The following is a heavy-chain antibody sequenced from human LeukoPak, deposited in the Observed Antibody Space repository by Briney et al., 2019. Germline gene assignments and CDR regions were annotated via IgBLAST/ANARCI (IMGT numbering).Heavy chain of an antibody. J-gene: IGHJ4*02. CDR3: ARHSRPGIAVAATPDY. Sequence: GESLKISCKGSGYSFANYGIGWVRQMPGKGLEWMGIVYPGDSTARYSPSFQGQVTVSADESISTAYLHWSSLKASDTAMYYCARHSRPGIAVAATPDYWGQGTLVTVSS. CDR2: VYPGDSTA. D-gene: IGHD6-19*01. CDR1: GYSFANYG. V-gene: IGHV5-51*01.